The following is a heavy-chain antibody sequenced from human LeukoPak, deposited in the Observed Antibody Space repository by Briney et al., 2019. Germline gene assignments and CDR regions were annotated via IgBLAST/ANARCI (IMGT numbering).Heavy chain of an antibody. CDR3: ARYCSGGSCYSSEYWYFDL. CDR1: GFSFSSYE. Sequence: GGSLRLSCAASGFSFSSYEMNWVRQAPGKGLDWVSYISSSGRTTYYADSVKGRFTISRDNAKNSLYLQMNSLRAEDTAVYYCARYCSGGSCYSSEYWYFDLWGRGTLVTVSS. CDR2: ISSSGRTT. D-gene: IGHD2-15*01. V-gene: IGHV3-48*03. J-gene: IGHJ2*01.